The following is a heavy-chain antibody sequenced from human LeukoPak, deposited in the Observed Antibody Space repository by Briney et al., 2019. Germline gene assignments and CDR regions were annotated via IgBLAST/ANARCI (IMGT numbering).Heavy chain of an antibody. Sequence: QAGGSLRLSCAASGFTFSNYAMHWVRQAPGKGLEWVAVISYDGTTKYYADSVKGRFTISRDNSKDTLYLQMNSLRAEDTAVYYCARDLELLSSSPGGTRGLDSWGQGTLVTVSS. V-gene: IGHV3-30-3*01. CDR3: ARDLELLSSSPGGTRGLDS. CDR1: GFTFSNYA. J-gene: IGHJ4*02. CDR2: ISYDGTTK. D-gene: IGHD3-10*02.